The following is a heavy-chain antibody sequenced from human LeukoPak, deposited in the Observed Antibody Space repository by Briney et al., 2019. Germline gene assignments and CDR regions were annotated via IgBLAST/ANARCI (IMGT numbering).Heavy chain of an antibody. D-gene: IGHD1-1*01. V-gene: IGHV3-9*01. CDR3: TRVTSWRTGFDY. CDR1: GFSFEAYG. J-gene: IGHJ4*02. Sequence: SLRLSCAASGFSFEAYGLCWVRQAPGKGLEWVSGITWNSDDMAYADSVKGRFTISRDNAKNCLYLQMNSLTVEDTALYYCTRVTSWRTGFDYWGQGTLVTVSS. CDR2: ITWNSDDM.